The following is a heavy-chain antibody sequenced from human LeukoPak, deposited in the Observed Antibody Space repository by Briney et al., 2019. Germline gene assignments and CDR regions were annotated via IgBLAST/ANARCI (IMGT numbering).Heavy chain of an antibody. CDR3: ATSRVVPAAMVQENWFDP. D-gene: IGHD2-2*01. CDR1: GYSFTSYW. Sequence: GESLKISCKGSGYSFTSYWISWVRQMPGKGLEWMGRIGPSDSYTNYSPSFQGHVTISADRSISTAYLQWSSLKASDTAMYYCATSRVVPAAMVQENWFDPWGQGTLVTVSS. V-gene: IGHV5-10-1*01. CDR2: IGPSDSYT. J-gene: IGHJ5*02.